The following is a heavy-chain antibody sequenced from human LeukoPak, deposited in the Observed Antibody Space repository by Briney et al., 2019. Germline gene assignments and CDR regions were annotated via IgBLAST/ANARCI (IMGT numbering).Heavy chain of an antibody. CDR2: IYHSGST. D-gene: IGHD3-9*01. Sequence: SETLSLTCTVSGGSINNYYWSWIRQPPGKGLEWIGYIYHSGSTTYNPSLKSRVTISVDTSKNQFSLKLSSVTAADTAVYYCARFLRYYYFDYWGQGTLVTVSS. CDR1: GGSINNYY. V-gene: IGHV4-59*12. J-gene: IGHJ4*02. CDR3: ARFLRYYYFDY.